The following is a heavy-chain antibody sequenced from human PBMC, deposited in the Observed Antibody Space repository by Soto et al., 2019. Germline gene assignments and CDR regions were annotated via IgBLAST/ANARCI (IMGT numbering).Heavy chain of an antibody. J-gene: IGHJ4*02. CDR3: ARDPPDVYGDYFPFDY. V-gene: IGHV1-18*01. CDR2: ISAYNGNT. Sequence: ASVKVSCKASGYTFTSYGISWVRQAPGQGLEWMGWISAYNGNTNYAQKLQGRVTMTTDTSTSTAYMELRSLRSDDTAVYYCARDPPDVYGDYFPFDYWGQGTLVTVSS. CDR1: GYTFTSYG. D-gene: IGHD4-17*01.